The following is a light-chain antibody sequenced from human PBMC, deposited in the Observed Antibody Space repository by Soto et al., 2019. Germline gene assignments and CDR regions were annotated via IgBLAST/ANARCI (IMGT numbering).Light chain of an antibody. CDR2: EVS. Sequence: QSVLTQPASVSRSPGQSITIACTGTSSDVGGYKYVSWYQQHPGKAPKLMIYEVSNRPSGVSNRFSGSKSGNTASLTISGLQAEDEADYYCSSYSSSSTLVFGTGTKVTVL. CDR1: SSDVGGYKY. CDR3: SSYSSSSTLV. V-gene: IGLV2-14*01. J-gene: IGLJ1*01.